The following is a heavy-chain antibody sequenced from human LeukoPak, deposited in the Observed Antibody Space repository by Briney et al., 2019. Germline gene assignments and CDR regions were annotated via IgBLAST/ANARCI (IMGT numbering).Heavy chain of an antibody. CDR1: GGSISGFY. Sequence: SETLSLTCTVSGGSISGFYWSWIRQPPGKGLEWIGYIYTSGSSKYNPSLKGRVTISVDTSKNQFSLKLSSVTAADTAVYYCARLGGWQSPFDYWGHGTLVTVSS. CDR2: IYTSGSS. CDR3: ARLGGWQSPFDY. J-gene: IGHJ4*01. V-gene: IGHV4-4*09. D-gene: IGHD6-19*01.